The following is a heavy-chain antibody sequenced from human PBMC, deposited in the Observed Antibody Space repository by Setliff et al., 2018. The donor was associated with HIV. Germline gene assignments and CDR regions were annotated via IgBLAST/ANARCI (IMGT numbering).Heavy chain of an antibody. J-gene: IGHJ4*02. D-gene: IGHD3-10*02. CDR1: GESFSGYY. CDR3: VSGELAYFDY. CDR2: INHSGST. V-gene: IGHV4-34*01. Sequence: SETLSLTCTVYGESFSGYYWTWIRQSPGKGLEWIGEINHSGSTKHNPSLKSRVTISVDTSKNQFSLKLSSVTAADTAVYYCVSGELAYFDYWGQGTLVTVSS.